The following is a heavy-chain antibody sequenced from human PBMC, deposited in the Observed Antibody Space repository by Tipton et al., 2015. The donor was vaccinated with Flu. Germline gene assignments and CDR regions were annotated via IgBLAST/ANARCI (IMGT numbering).Heavy chain of an antibody. V-gene: IGHV4-61*09. CDR3: ARSGSYHYYYFDL. CDR1: GGSISSGNYY. D-gene: IGHD1-26*01. J-gene: IGHJ2*01. CDR2: VSTSGST. Sequence: LRLSCTVSGGSISSGNYYWSWIRQPAGKGLEWIGHVSTSGSTNYNPSLKSRVSISVDTSNNQFSLKLSSVTAADTALFYCARSGSYHYYYFDLWGRGTLVSVSS.